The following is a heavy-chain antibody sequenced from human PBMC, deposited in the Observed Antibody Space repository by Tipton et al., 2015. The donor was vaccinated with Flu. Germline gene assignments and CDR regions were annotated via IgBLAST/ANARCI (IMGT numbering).Heavy chain of an antibody. D-gene: IGHD3-10*01. Sequence: TLSLTCTVSGGSISGSYWTWIRQSAERGLEWIGRVYDTGMTNYNPSLKSRVTMSVETSKNQFSLKLSSVTAADTAVYYCARGSGSGTYVIFDYWGQGTLVTVSS. CDR2: VYDTGMT. CDR3: ARGSGSGTYVIFDY. CDR1: GGSISGSY. V-gene: IGHV4-4*07. J-gene: IGHJ4*02.